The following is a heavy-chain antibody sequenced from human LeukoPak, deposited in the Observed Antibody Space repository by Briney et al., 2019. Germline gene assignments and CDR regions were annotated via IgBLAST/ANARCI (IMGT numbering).Heavy chain of an antibody. CDR1: GGTFSSYA. Sequence: SVKVSCKASGGTFSSYAVSWVRQAPGQGLEWMGGIIPIFGTAKYAQKFQGRVKITADESTSTAYMELSSLRSEDTAVYYCAREGEGYYDSSGLFDYWGQGTLVTVSS. D-gene: IGHD3-22*01. CDR3: AREGEGYYDSSGLFDY. V-gene: IGHV1-69*13. J-gene: IGHJ4*02. CDR2: IIPIFGTA.